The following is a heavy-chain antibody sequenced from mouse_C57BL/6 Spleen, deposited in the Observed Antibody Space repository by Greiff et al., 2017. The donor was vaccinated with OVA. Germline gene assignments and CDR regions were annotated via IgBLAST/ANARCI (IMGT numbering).Heavy chain of an antibody. Sequence: VQLQESGAELVKPGASVKLSCKASGYTFTSYWMHWVKQRPGQGLEWIGMIHPNSGSTNYNEKFKSKATLTVDKSSSTAYMQLSSLTSEDSAVYYCALTVVGAMDYWGQGTSVTVSS. CDR2: IHPNSGST. CDR1: GYTFTSYW. V-gene: IGHV1-64*01. J-gene: IGHJ4*01. CDR3: ALTVVGAMDY. D-gene: IGHD1-1*01.